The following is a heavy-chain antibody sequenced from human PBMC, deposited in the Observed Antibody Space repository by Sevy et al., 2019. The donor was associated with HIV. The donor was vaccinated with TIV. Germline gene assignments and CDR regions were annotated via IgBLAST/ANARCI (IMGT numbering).Heavy chain of an antibody. CDR3: ARRAIAVACCDAFDI. V-gene: IGHV4-39*01. J-gene: IGHJ3*02. Sequence: SETLSLTCTVSGGSITSSNYYWGWIRQPPGKGLEWVGSISDTGSTYYNPSLKSRVTIYRDTSKNQFSLKLKSVTVADRTMSYCARRAIAVACCDAFDIWGQGTLVTVSS. D-gene: IGHD6-19*01. CDR2: ISDTGST. CDR1: GGSITSSNYY.